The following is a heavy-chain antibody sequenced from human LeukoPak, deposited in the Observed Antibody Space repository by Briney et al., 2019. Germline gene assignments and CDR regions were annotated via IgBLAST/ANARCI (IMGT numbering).Heavy chain of an antibody. Sequence: GGSLRLSCAGSGFTFSTYTMNWVRQAPGKGLEWVSSISSSGSYIYYADSAKGRFTISRDNSKNTLYLQMNSLRAEDTAVYYCARRAGAYSHPYDYWGQGTLVTVSS. CDR3: ARRAGAYSHPYDY. CDR2: ISSSGSYI. CDR1: GFTFSTYT. J-gene: IGHJ4*02. V-gene: IGHV3-21*04. D-gene: IGHD4/OR15-4a*01.